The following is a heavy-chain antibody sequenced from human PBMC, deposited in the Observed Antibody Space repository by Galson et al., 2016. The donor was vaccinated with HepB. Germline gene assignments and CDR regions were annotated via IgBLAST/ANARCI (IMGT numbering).Heavy chain of an antibody. Sequence: TLSLTCAVSGDSINSGGYSWSWIRQPPGKGLEWIGYLFHSGSTHYNPSLERRVTISVDRSKNQFSLNLTSVTAAGTAVYYCARGDYGDYGEGAFDIWGQGTMVTVSP. J-gene: IGHJ3*02. CDR2: LFHSGST. CDR3: ARGDYGDYGEGAFDI. D-gene: IGHD4-17*01. V-gene: IGHV4-30-2*01. CDR1: GDSINSGGYS.